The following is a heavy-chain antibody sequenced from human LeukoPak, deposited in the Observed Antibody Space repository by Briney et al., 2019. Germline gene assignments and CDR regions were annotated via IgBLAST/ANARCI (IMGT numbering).Heavy chain of an antibody. CDR2: IYYSGST. Sequence: SETLSLTCTVSGGSISSYYWSWIRQPPGKGLEWIGYIYYSGSTNYNPSLKSRVTISVDTSKNQFSLKLSSVTAADTAVYYCAGGRAGRGHSYGSANPFYDYWGQGTLVTVSS. CDR1: GGSISSYY. V-gene: IGHV4-59*12. D-gene: IGHD5-18*01. CDR3: AGGRAGRGHSYGSANPFYDY. J-gene: IGHJ4*02.